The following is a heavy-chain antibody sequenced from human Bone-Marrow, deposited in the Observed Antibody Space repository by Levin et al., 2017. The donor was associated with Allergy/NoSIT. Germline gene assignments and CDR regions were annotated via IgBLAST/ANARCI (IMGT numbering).Heavy chain of an antibody. Sequence: PGGSLRLSCSASGFNFSSYWMHWVRQAPSKGLVWVSRINRDGSSTSYADSVKGRFTISRDNAKNTLYLQMNSLRAEDTSVYYCARDRVTTNWYFDLWSRGTLVTVSS. CDR1: GFNFSSYW. CDR2: INRDGSST. D-gene: IGHD4-17*01. V-gene: IGHV3-74*01. J-gene: IGHJ2*01. CDR3: ARDRVTTNWYFDL.